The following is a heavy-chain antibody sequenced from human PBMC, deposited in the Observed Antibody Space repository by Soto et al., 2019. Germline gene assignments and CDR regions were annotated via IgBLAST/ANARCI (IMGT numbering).Heavy chain of an antibody. Sequence: GGSLRLSCAASGFTVSSNYMSWVRQAPGKGLEWVSVIYSGGSTYYADSVKGRFTISRDNSKNTLYLQMNSLRAEDTAVYYCASKQDGSSGWFYGMDVWGQGTTVTVSS. J-gene: IGHJ6*02. CDR1: GFTVSSNY. V-gene: IGHV3-66*01. CDR3: ASKQDGSSGWFYGMDV. D-gene: IGHD6-19*01. CDR2: IYSGGST.